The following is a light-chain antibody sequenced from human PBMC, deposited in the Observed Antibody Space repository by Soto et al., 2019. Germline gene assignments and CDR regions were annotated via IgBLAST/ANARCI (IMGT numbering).Light chain of an antibody. CDR2: GAS. CDR3: QQYDNWPWT. J-gene: IGKJ1*01. CDR1: QSISDT. Sequence: EIVMTQSPATLSVSPGGRATLSCRASQSISDTLAWYQQKPGQAPRLLIHGASTRAPGFPARFSGSGSGTDFTLTISRRQSEDFAVYYCQQYDNWPWTFGQGT. V-gene: IGKV3-15*01.